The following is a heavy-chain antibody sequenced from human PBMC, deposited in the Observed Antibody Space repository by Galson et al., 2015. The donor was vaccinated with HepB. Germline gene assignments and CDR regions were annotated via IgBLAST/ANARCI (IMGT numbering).Heavy chain of an antibody. CDR1: GFTFSDRY. D-gene: IGHD2-21*02. J-gene: IGHJ5*02. V-gene: IGHV3-72*01. CDR3: VRIDYRCDLRGGS. CDR2: IKNKDNKYNT. Sequence: ALRLSCAPCGFTFSDRYMDWVGQTPGRGLEGVGRIKNKDNKYNTEYAASVKGRFTISRDDAQNTLYLQMNRLRTEAPAVYYCVRIDYRCDLRGGSWGQGTLVTVSS.